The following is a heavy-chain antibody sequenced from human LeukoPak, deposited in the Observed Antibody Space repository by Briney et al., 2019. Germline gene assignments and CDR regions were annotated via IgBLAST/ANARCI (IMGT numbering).Heavy chain of an antibody. CDR1: GGSISSKPYY. CDR2: IYYSGNP. J-gene: IGHJ4*02. V-gene: IGHV4-39*01. D-gene: IGHD3/OR15-3a*01. Sequence: SQTLSLTCSVSGGSISSKPYYWGWIRQSPGKGLQWVGSIYYSGNPFYNPSLKSRATLYVDTSKNQFSLRLDSVTAADTALYYCATQLDSTGYNTGFITNWRPGRLVTVSS. CDR3: ATQLDSTGYNTGFITN.